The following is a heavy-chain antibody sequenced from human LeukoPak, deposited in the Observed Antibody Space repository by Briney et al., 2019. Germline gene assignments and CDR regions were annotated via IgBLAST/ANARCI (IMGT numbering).Heavy chain of an antibody. Sequence: ASVKVSCQASGYSFTSYGISWVRQAPGQGLEWMGWISAYNGNTNYAQKPQGRVSMTPDTSTSTAYMELRSLRSEDTAVYYCARDLDFGGFFNWVDPWGQGTLVTVSS. D-gene: IGHD3-3*01. CDR3: ARDLDFGGFFNWVDP. CDR2: ISAYNGNT. CDR1: GYSFTSYG. V-gene: IGHV1-18*01. J-gene: IGHJ5*02.